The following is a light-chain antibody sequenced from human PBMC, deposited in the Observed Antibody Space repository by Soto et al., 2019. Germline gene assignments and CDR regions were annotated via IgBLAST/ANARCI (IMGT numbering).Light chain of an antibody. CDR2: EDT. J-gene: IGLJ1*01. CDR3: CSYATSSTYV. V-gene: IGLV2-23*01. Sequence: QSVLTQPASVSGSPGQSIAISCTGTSSDVGSYNLVSWYQQHPGKAPKLMIYEDTKRPSGVSDRFPGSKSGNTASLTISGLQAEDEADYYCCSYATSSTYVFGIGTKVTV. CDR1: SSDVGSYNL.